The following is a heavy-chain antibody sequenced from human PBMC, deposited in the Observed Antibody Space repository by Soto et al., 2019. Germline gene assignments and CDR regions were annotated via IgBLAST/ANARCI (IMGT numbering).Heavy chain of an antibody. CDR3: AKDGTSCSSASCFVAN. D-gene: IGHD2-2*01. CDR2: ISALGVST. CDR1: GFTFSSYA. J-gene: IGHJ4*02. V-gene: IGHV3-23*01. Sequence: EVQLLESGGALVQPGGSLRLSCAASGFTFSSYAMSWVRQAPGQGLEWVSFISALGVSTFYADSVKGRFTISRDNSRNTLFLQINSLRAEDTAVYYCAKDGTSCSSASCFVANWGQGTRVTVSS.